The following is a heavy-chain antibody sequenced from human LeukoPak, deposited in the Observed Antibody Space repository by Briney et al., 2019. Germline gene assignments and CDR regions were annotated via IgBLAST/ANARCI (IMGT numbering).Heavy chain of an antibody. V-gene: IGHV3-23*01. CDR1: GFTFSSYA. D-gene: IGHD6-19*01. CDR2: LSGSGITT. J-gene: IGHJ4*01. Sequence: PGGSLRLSCAGSGFTFSSYAMSWVRQAPGKGLEGVSTLSGSGITTYYADSVKGRFTLSRDNYKNTLYLQMNSLRAEDTAVYYCAKGIYSSGWSYFDYWGHGTLVTVSS. CDR3: AKGIYSSGWSYFDY.